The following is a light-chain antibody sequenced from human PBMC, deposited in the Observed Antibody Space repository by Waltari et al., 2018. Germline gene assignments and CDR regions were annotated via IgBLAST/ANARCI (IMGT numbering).Light chain of an antibody. CDR1: QTLLNSNGYNY. Sequence: DVVMTQSPLFLPVTPGEPASISCRSSQTLLNSNGYNYLDWFLQKPGQSPQLLIYSGSNRASGVPDRFSGSGSGTDVTLKISRVEAEDVGIYYCMQALQTPLTFGGGTKVEIK. J-gene: IGKJ4*01. CDR2: SGS. V-gene: IGKV2-28*01. CDR3: MQALQTPLT.